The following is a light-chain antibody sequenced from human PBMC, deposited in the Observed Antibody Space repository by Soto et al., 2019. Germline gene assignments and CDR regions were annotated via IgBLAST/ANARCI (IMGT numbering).Light chain of an antibody. CDR2: QTS. CDR1: QSVSSSY. Sequence: EILFTQSPGTLSLSPGERATLSCRASQSVSSSYLAWSQQKPGQAPRLLIYQTSIRAAGTPARFSASGFGTEFTLTISSLQSEDFAVYYCQQYKNWPLFGQGTKVDIK. V-gene: IGKV3D-15*01. CDR3: QQYKNWPL. J-gene: IGKJ1*01.